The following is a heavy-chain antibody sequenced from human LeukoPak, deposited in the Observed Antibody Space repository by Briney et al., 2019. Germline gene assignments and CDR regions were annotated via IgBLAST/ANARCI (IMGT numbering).Heavy chain of an antibody. CDR1: GFTFSSYW. J-gene: IGHJ4*02. CDR2: IKQDGSEK. D-gene: IGHD3-3*01. V-gene: IGHV3-7*01. Sequence: GGSLRLSCAASGFTFSSYWMSWVRQAPGKGLEWVANIKQDGSEKYYVDSVKGRFTISRDNAKNSLYLQMNSLRAEDTAVYYCARDPDPNYDFWSGYSDYWGQGTLVTVSS. CDR3: ARDPDPNYDFWSGYSDY.